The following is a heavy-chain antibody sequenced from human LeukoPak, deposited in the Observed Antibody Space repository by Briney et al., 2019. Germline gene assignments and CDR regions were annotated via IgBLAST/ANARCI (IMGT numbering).Heavy chain of an antibody. V-gene: IGHV1-2*02. J-gene: IGHJ6*02. CDR3: ARDRSTVTEYYYYGMDV. D-gene: IGHD4-17*01. Sequence: ASVKVSCKASGYTFTGYYMHWVRQAPGQGLEWMGWINPNSGGTNYAQKFQGRVTMARDTSISTAYMELSRLRSDDTAVYYCARDRSTVTEYYYYGMDVWGQGTTVTVSS. CDR1: GYTFTGYY. CDR2: INPNSGGT.